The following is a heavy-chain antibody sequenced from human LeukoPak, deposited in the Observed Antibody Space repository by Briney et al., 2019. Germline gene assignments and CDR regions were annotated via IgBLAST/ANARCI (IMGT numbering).Heavy chain of an antibody. Sequence: GGSLRLSCAASGFTFSSYAMSWFRQAPGKGLEWVSDISGSGGSTYYADSVKGRFTISRDNSKNTLYLQMNSLRAEDTAVYYCAKRSLAAGTAPFDYWGQGTLLTVSS. D-gene: IGHD6-13*01. CDR2: ISGSGGST. J-gene: IGHJ4*02. CDR1: GFTFSSYA. V-gene: IGHV3-23*01. CDR3: AKRSLAAGTAPFDY.